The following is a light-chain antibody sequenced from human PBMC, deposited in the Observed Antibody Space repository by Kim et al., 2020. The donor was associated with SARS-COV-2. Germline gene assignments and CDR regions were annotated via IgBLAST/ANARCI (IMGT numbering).Light chain of an antibody. V-gene: IGLV3-21*04. Sequence: PGRTARISCGGLNIGTKIVHWYQQKPGPAPVLVIYYDGARPSGTPARFSASNSGDTATLTIDTVEAGDEADYYCQVWDSSSDHVVFGGGTQLTVL. CDR2: YDG. CDR1: NIGTKI. CDR3: QVWDSSSDHVV. J-gene: IGLJ2*01.